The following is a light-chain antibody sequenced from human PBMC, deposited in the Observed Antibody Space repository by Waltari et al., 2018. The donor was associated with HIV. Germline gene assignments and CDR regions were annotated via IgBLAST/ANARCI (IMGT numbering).Light chain of an antibody. CDR3: ATWDGSLNGV. J-gene: IGLJ3*02. V-gene: IGLV1-44*01. Sequence: QSVLTQAPSASGTPGQRVIISCSGSSSNIGRNTVSWYQQLPGTAPTLLIFSDNRRPSGIPERFSGSKSGTSASLAISGLQIEDEGDYFCATWDGSLNGVFGGGTKLTVL. CDR1: SSNIGRNT. CDR2: SDN.